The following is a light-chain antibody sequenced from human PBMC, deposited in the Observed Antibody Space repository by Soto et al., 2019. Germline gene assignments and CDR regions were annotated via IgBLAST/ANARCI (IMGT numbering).Light chain of an antibody. V-gene: IGKV1-5*03. CDR2: KAT. CDR1: QSMSYW. CDR3: QQYNNYWGLT. Sequence: DIQMTQSPSTLSASVGDRVTITCRASQSMSYWLAWYQQKPGKAPKLLIYKATNLESGVPSRFSGSRSGTEFTLTISSLQPDDFATYYCQQYNNYWGLTFGGGTKVEIK. J-gene: IGKJ4*01.